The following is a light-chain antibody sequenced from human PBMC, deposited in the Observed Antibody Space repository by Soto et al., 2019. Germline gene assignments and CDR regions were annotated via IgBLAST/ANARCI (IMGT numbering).Light chain of an antibody. CDR1: QNIHNW. J-gene: IGKJ5*01. CDR3: EQVNSFPIT. CDR2: AAS. Sequence: DIQLTQSPSSVSASVVDGVTITCRASQNIHNWLAWFQQKPGKAPKLLVYAASNLENGVPSRFSGSGSGTEYTLTISSLQPEDFATYYCEQVNSFPITYGQGTRLEIK. V-gene: IGKV1-12*01.